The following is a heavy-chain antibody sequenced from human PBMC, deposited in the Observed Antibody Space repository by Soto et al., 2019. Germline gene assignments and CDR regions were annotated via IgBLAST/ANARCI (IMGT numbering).Heavy chain of an antibody. CDR2: LSSDGFGA. Sequence: GESLRLSCAASGFSLSPYWMHWVRQVPGRGLEWVARLSSDGFGAAYADSVKGRFFISRDIARNTLSLQMNSLRVDDTAVYDCARDLGGPDYWGRGTSVTVSS. CDR3: ARDLGGPDY. V-gene: IGHV3-74*03. D-gene: IGHD3-16*01. J-gene: IGHJ4*02. CDR1: GFSLSPYW.